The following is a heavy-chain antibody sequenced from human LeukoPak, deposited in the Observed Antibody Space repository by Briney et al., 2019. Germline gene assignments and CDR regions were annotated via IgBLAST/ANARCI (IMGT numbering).Heavy chain of an antibody. CDR2: INPNSGGT. CDR1: GYTFTGYY. Sequence: ASVKVSCKASGYTFTGYYMHWVRPAPGQGLEWMGWINPNSGGTNYAQKFQGRVTMTRDTSISTAYMELSRLRSDDTAVYYGARTPQNWNCAVGYWGQGTLVTVSS. D-gene: IGHD1-7*01. CDR3: ARTPQNWNCAVGY. J-gene: IGHJ4*02. V-gene: IGHV1-2*02.